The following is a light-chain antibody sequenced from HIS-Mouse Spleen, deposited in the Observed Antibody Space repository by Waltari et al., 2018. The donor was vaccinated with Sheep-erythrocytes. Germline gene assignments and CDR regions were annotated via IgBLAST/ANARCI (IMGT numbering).Light chain of an antibody. J-gene: IGKJ4*01. V-gene: IGKV1-39*01. CDR3: QQSYSTPPLT. CDR2: AAS. CDR1: QSISSY. Sequence: DIQMTQSPSSLSASVGDRVTITCRASQSISSYLNWYQQKPGKAPKVLIYAASSLQSGVPSRFSGSGSGTEFTLTISSLQPEDFATYYCQQSYSTPPLTFGGGTKVEIK.